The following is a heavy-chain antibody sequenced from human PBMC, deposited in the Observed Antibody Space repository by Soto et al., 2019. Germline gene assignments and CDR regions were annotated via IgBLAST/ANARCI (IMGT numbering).Heavy chain of an antibody. V-gene: IGHV3-9*01. D-gene: IGHD2-15*01. CDR1: GFTFDDYA. CDR3: AKDRGGVDFYGMDV. CDR2: ISWNSGSI. Sequence: EVQLVESGGGLVQPGRSLRLSCAASGFTFDDYAMHWVRQAPGKGLEWVSGISWNSGSIGYADSVKGRFTISRDNAKNSLNLQMNSLRAEDTALYYCAKDRGGVDFYGMDVWGQGTTVTVSS. J-gene: IGHJ6*02.